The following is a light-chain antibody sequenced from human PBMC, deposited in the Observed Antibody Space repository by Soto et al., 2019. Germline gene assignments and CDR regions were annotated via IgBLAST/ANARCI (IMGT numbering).Light chain of an antibody. J-gene: IGLJ1*01. CDR1: SSDVGGYDY. V-gene: IGLV2-11*01. CDR3: CSYAGGFYV. CDR2: DVS. Sequence: QSVLTQPRSVSGSPGQSVTISCTGTSSDVGGYDYVSWYQQHPGEAPKLMIFDVSKRPSGVPDRFSGSKSGSTASLTISGLQADDEADYYCCSYAGGFYVVGTGTKLTVL.